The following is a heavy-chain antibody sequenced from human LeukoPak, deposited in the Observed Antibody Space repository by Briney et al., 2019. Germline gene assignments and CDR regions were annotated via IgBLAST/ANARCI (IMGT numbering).Heavy chain of an antibody. CDR3: AKGPLPPYYYDSSGYH. CDR2: ISGSGGST. Sequence: GGSLRLSCAASGFTFSSYAMSWVRQAPGKGVEWVSAISGSGGSTYYADSVKGRFTISRDNSKNTLYLQMNSLRAEDTAVYYCAKGPLPPYYYDSSGYHWGQGTLVTVSS. J-gene: IGHJ4*02. V-gene: IGHV3-23*01. CDR1: GFTFSSYA. D-gene: IGHD3-22*01.